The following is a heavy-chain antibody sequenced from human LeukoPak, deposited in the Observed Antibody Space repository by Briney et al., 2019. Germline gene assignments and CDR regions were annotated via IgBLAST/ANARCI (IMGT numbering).Heavy chain of an antibody. V-gene: IGHV4-4*07. CDR1: GGSISSYY. CDR3: AREHPHSPAFDI. Sequence: SETLSLTCTVSGGSISSYYWSWIRHPAGKGLEWIGRIYTSGSTNYNPSLKSRVTMSVDTSKNQFSLKLSSVTAADTAVYYCAREHPHSPAFDIWGQGTMVTVSS. CDR2: IYTSGST. J-gene: IGHJ3*02. D-gene: IGHD3-3*02.